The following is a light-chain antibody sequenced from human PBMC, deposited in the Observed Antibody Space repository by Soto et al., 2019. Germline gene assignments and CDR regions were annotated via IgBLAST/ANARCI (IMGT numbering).Light chain of an antibody. Sequence: DIQMTQSPSTMSAAVEDRVIITCRASQSISSWVAWYQQKPGKAPKLLIYETSSLEDGVPSRFTGSGSGTEFSLTITSLQPEDFASYYCQQYNSYSLTFGGGTKVDIK. CDR1: QSISSW. CDR3: QQYNSYSLT. J-gene: IGKJ4*01. CDR2: ETS. V-gene: IGKV1-5*03.